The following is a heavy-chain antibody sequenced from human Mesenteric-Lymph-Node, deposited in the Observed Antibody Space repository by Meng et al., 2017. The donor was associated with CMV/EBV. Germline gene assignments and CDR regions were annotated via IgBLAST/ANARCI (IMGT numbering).Heavy chain of an antibody. CDR1: GGSISSYY. J-gene: IGHJ3*02. CDR2: IYYSGST. D-gene: IGHD3-3*01. CDR3: ARGTGRYYDFWCGWIPDGAFDI. Sequence: SQTLSLTCTVSGGSISSYYWSWIRQPPGKGLEWIGYIYYSGSTNYNPSLKSRVTISVDTSKTQFSLKLSSVTAADTAVYYCARGTGRYYDFWCGWIPDGAFDIWGQGTMVTVSS. V-gene: IGHV4-59*01.